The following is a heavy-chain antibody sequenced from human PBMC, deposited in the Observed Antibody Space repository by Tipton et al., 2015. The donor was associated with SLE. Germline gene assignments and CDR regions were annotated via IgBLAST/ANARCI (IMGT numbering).Heavy chain of an antibody. V-gene: IGHV3-7*01. Sequence: SLRLSCAASGFPFGSYWMSWVRQAPGKGLEWVGNIKQDGGEEYYVDSVKGRFTISRDNAKNSLYLQMNSLTAEDTAVYYCAGSSGWYRFHYWGQGTLVTVSS. J-gene: IGHJ4*02. CDR3: AGSSGWYRFHY. D-gene: IGHD6-19*01. CDR2: IKQDGGEE. CDR1: GFPFGSYW.